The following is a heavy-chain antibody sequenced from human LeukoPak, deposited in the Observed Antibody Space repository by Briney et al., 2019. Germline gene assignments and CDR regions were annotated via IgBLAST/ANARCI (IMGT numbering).Heavy chain of an antibody. D-gene: IGHD6-19*01. CDR1: GFTFSSYA. CDR3: AKGRIAVDGQFDY. CDR2: ISGSGGST. Sequence: QPGGSLRLSCAASGFTFSSYAMSWLRQAPGKGLRWVSAISGSGGSTYYADSVKGRFTISRDNSENTLYLQMNSLRAEDTAVYYCAKGRIAVDGQFDYWGQGTLVTVSS. V-gene: IGHV3-23*01. J-gene: IGHJ4*02.